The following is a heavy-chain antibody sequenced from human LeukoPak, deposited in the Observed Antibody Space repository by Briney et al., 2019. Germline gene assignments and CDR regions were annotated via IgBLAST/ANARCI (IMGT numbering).Heavy chain of an antibody. V-gene: IGHV1-3*01. Sequence: ASVKVSCKASGYTFTSYAMHWVRQAPGQRLEWMGWINAGNGNTKYSQKFQGRVTITRDTSASTAYMELSSLRSEDTAVYYCARVWGGLAGSGFDYWGQGTQVTVSS. CDR3: ARVWGGLAGSGFDY. CDR1: GYTFTSYA. CDR2: INAGNGNT. J-gene: IGHJ4*02. D-gene: IGHD1-26*01.